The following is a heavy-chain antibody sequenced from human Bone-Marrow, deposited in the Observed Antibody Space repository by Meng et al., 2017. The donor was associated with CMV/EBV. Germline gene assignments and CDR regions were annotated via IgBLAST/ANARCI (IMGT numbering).Heavy chain of an antibody. Sequence: SETLSLTCTVSGYSISSGYYWGWIRQPPGKGLEWIGSIYHSGSTYYNPSLKSRVTISVDTSKNQFSLKLSSVTAADTAVYYWARDENGQYYDFWSGYLDWYYFDYWGQGTLVTVSS. CDR3: ARDENGQYYDFWSGYLDWYYFDY. CDR2: IYHSGST. D-gene: IGHD3-3*01. J-gene: IGHJ4*02. CDR1: GYSISSGYY. V-gene: IGHV4-38-2*02.